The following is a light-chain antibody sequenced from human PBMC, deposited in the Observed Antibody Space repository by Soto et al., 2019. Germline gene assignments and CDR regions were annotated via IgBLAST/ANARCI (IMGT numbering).Light chain of an antibody. CDR2: DIT. Sequence: QSALTQPASVSGSPGQSITISCTGTSSDVGGYKYVSWYQQHPGRAPKLMIYDITDRPSGVSYRFSGSKSGNTASLTISGLQAEDEATYYCCSYTSSSTRVFGGETKLTVL. CDR3: CSYTSSSTRV. V-gene: IGLV2-14*01. CDR1: SSDVGGYKY. J-gene: IGLJ3*02.